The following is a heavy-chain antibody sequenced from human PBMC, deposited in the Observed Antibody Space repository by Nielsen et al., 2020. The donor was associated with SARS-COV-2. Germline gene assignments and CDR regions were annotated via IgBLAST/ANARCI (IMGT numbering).Heavy chain of an antibody. CDR2: ISYDGSSK. CDR1: GFTFSSYG. Sequence: GESLKISCAASGFTFSSYGMHWVRQAPGKGLEWVAVISYDGSSKYYADSVKGRFTISRDNSKNTLYLQMNSLRAEDTAVYYCAGHPYYYYGMDVWGQGTTVTVSS. V-gene: IGHV3-30*03. CDR3: AGHPYYYYGMDV. J-gene: IGHJ6*02.